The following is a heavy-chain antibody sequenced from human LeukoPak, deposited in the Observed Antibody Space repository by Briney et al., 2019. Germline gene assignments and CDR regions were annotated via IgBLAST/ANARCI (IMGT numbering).Heavy chain of an antibody. V-gene: IGHV3-7*01. CDR2: IKQDGGET. J-gene: IGHJ4*02. CDR3: ANGDGFDY. CDR1: GFTFSTYW. Sequence: GGSLRLSCATSGFTFSTYWMSWVRQAPGKGLEWVANIKQDGGETYYADSVKGRFTIFRDNAKNSLYLQMDSLRVEDTAVYYCANGDGFDYWGQGTLVIVSS. D-gene: IGHD5-24*01.